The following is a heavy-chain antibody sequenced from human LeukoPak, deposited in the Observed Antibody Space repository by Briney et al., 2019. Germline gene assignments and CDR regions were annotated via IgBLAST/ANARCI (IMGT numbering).Heavy chain of an antibody. CDR2: IWYDGSTK. J-gene: IGHJ4*02. D-gene: IGHD1-14*01. CDR3: AKDHGNNHYSFDY. CDR1: GFTFSNYD. Sequence: GGSLRLSCSASGFTFSNYDIHWVRQAPGKGLEWVALIWYDGSTKYYADSVKARFTISRDNSENTLYLQMNSLRAEDTAVYYCAKDHGNNHYSFDYWGQGILVTVSS. V-gene: IGHV3-33*06.